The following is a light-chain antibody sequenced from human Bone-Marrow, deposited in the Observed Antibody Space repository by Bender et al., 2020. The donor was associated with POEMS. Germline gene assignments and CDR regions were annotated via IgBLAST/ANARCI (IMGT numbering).Light chain of an antibody. CDR2: DLN. CDR1: SSDIGGFNF. CDR3: SSYSSNNNVEV. V-gene: IGLV2-14*03. J-gene: IGLJ3*02. Sequence: QSALTQPASVSGSPGQSITISCTGTSSDIGGFNFVSWYQRHPGKGPKLLIYDLNTRPSGVSNRFSGSRSGNTASLTISGLQPEDEADYYCSSYSSNNNVEVFGGGTKLTVL.